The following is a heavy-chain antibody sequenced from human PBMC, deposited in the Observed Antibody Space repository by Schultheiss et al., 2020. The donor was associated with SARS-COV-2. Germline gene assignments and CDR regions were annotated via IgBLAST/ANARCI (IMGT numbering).Heavy chain of an antibody. CDR3: ARETTRLNDAFDI. Sequence: GESLKISCAASGFTCSTYAMGWVRQAPGKGLEWVSGISGSGSSTYYADSVKGRFTISRDNAKNSLYLQMNSLRAEDTAVYYCARETTRLNDAFDIWGQGTMVTVSS. J-gene: IGHJ3*02. V-gene: IGHV3-23*01. CDR1: GFTCSTYA. D-gene: IGHD2-15*01. CDR2: ISGSGSST.